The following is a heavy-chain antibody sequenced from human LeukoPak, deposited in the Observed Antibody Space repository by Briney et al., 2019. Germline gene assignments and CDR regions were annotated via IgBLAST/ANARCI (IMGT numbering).Heavy chain of an antibody. V-gene: IGHV4-31*03. D-gene: IGHD1-26*01. CDR2: IYYSGST. J-gene: IGHJ6*02. CDR1: GGSISSGGYY. Sequence: SETLSLTCTVSGGSISSGGYYWSWIRQHPGKGLEWIGYIYYSGSTYYNPSLKSRVTISVDMSKSQFSLKLSSVTAADTAVYYCARDGGSFSYNMDVWGQGTTVTVSS. CDR3: ARDGGSFSYNMDV.